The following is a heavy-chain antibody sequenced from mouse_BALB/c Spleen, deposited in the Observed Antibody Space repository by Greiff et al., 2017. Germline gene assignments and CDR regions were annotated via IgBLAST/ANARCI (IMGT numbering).Heavy chain of an antibody. CDR2: ISSGGSYT. Sequence: EVQVVESGGGLVKPGGSLKLSCAASGFTFSSYAMSWVRQTPEKRLEWVATISSGGSYTYYPDSVKGRFTISRDNAKNTLYLQMSSLRSEDTAMYYCARRKYGPMDYWGQGTSVTVSS. V-gene: IGHV5-9-3*01. CDR3: ARRKYGPMDY. CDR1: GFTFSSYA. J-gene: IGHJ4*01. D-gene: IGHD2-10*02.